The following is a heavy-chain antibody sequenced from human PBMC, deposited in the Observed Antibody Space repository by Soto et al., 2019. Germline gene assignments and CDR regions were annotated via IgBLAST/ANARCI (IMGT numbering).Heavy chain of an antibody. CDR3: VKDLGSKAPYDILTGYLDY. CDR1: GFTFSSYA. V-gene: IGHV3-64D*08. Sequence: GGSLRLSCSASGFTFSSYAMHWVRQATGKGLEYVSAISSNGGSTYYADSVKGRFTISRDNSKNTLYLQMSSLRAEDTAVYYCVKDLGSKAPYDILTGYLDYWGQGTLVTVSS. J-gene: IGHJ4*02. CDR2: ISSNGGST. D-gene: IGHD3-9*01.